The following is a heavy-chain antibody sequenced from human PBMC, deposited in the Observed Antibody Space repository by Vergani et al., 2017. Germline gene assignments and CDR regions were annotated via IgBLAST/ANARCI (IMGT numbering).Heavy chain of an antibody. CDR3: ARDGSRWPIYYYYMDV. Sequence: EVQLVESGGGLVQPGGSLRLSCAASGFTFSSYSMNWVRQAPGKGLEWVSYISSSSSTIYYADSVKSRFTISRDNAKNSLYLQMNSLRAEDTAVYYCARDGSRWPIYYYYMDVWGKGTTVTVSS. V-gene: IGHV3-48*04. CDR2: ISSSSSTI. J-gene: IGHJ6*03. D-gene: IGHD3-10*01. CDR1: GFTFSSYS.